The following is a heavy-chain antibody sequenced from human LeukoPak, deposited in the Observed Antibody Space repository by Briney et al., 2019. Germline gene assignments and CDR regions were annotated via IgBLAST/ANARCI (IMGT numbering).Heavy chain of an antibody. Sequence: ASVKVSCKVSGYTLTELSMHWVRQAPGQGLEWMGWISAYNGNTNYAQKLQGRVTMTTDTSTSTAYMELRSLRSDDTAVYYCARYYFRSALDDYWGQGTLVTVSS. CDR3: ARYYFRSALDDY. V-gene: IGHV1-18*01. CDR1: GYTLTELS. J-gene: IGHJ4*02. D-gene: IGHD3-10*01. CDR2: ISAYNGNT.